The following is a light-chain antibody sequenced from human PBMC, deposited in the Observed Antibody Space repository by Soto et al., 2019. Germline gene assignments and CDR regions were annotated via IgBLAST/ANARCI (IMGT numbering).Light chain of an antibody. J-gene: IGLJ2*01. CDR3: VLYMKGDIRV. V-gene: IGLV8-61*01. CDR1: SGSVSSRYY. CDR2: SGD. Sequence: QTVVTQEASLSVSPGGTVTLTCGLTSGSVSSRYYPSWYRQDPGQTPRTLIYSGDIRSSGFPDRLSGSIRGSKAALTITGAQADDESVYYCVLYMKGDIRVFGGGTKLTVL.